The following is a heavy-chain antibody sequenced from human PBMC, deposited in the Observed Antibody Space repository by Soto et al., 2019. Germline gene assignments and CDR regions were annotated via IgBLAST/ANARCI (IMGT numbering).Heavy chain of an antibody. D-gene: IGHD3-10*01. CDR1: GFTFSSYS. CDR2: ISSSSSTI. V-gene: IGHV3-48*01. J-gene: IGHJ6*03. Sequence: GGSLRLSCAASGFTFSSYSMNWVRQAPGKGLEWVSYISSSSSTIYYADSVKGRFTISRDNAKNSLYLQMNSLRAEDTAVYYCAREGVTALGYYYYMDVWGKGTTVTVSS. CDR3: AREGVTALGYYYYMDV.